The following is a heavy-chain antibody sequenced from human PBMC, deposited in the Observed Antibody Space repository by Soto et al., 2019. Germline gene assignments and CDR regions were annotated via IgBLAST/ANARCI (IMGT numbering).Heavy chain of an antibody. Sequence: EVQLVESGGGLVQPGGSLRLSCAASGFTLSNYWMAWVRQAPGKGLEWVAIIKGDGSEKYYVDSVKGRFTISRDNAKNSVYLEMNSPRIEDTAVYYCARGSGWLLHYWGQGTLLAVSS. CDR2: IKGDGSEK. CDR3: ARGSGWLLHY. CDR1: GFTLSNYW. J-gene: IGHJ4*02. D-gene: IGHD6-19*01. V-gene: IGHV3-7*03.